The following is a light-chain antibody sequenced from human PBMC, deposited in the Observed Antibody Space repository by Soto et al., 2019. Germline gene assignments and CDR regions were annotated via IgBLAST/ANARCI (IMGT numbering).Light chain of an antibody. Sequence: QLVLTQPPSVSGAPGQRVTISCTGSSSNIGAGYVHWYQQLPGTAPKLLIYGNSNRPSGVPDRFSGSKSGTSASLAITGLQAEDEADYYCQSYDSSLSAVVFGGGTQLTVL. CDR1: SSNIGAGYV. J-gene: IGLJ2*01. CDR3: QSYDSSLSAVV. V-gene: IGLV1-40*01. CDR2: GNS.